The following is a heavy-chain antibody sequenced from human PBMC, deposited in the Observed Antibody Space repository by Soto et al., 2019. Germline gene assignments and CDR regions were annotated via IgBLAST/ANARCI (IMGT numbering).Heavy chain of an antibody. CDR3: ARCTGYYQYYFDY. D-gene: IGHD3-22*01. Sequence: QVQLQESGPGLGKPSGTLSLTCAVSGGSISSSNWWSWVRQPPGKGLAWIGEIYHSGSTNYNPSLTSRVTISVDKSKNQFSLKLSSVTAADTAVYYCARCTGYYQYYFDYWGQGTLVTVSS. V-gene: IGHV4-4*02. J-gene: IGHJ4*02. CDR1: GGSISSSNW. CDR2: IYHSGST.